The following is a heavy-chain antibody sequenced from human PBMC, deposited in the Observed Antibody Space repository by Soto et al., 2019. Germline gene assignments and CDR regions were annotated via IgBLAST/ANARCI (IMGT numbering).Heavy chain of an antibody. V-gene: IGHV3-23*01. CDR2: ISGSGGST. Sequence: EVQLLESGGGLVQPGGSLRLSCAASGFTFSSYAMSWVRQAPGKGLEWVSAISGSGGSTYYADSVKGRFTISRDNSRNRLYLQMNSLRAEDTAVYYCAKDQEAVADNPLDSWGQGTLVTVSS. J-gene: IGHJ4*02. CDR3: AKDQEAVADNPLDS. CDR1: GFTFSSYA. D-gene: IGHD6-19*01.